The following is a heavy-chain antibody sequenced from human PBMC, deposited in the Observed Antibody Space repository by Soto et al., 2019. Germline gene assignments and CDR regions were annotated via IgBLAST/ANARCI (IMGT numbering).Heavy chain of an antibody. CDR2: ISAYNGNT. J-gene: IGHJ4*02. V-gene: IGHV1-18*03. CDR3: AREGYCSSTSCYSFDY. CDR1: GYSFTSYG. D-gene: IGHD2-2*01. Sequence: ASVKVSCAACGYSFTSYGISWVRQAPGQGLEWMGWISAYNGNTNYAQKLQGRFTISRDNSKNTLYLQMGSLRAEDMAVYYCAREGYCSSTSCYSFDYWGQGALVTVSS.